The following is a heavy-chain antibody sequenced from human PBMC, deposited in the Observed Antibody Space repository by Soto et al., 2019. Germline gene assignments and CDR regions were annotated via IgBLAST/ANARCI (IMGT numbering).Heavy chain of an antibody. J-gene: IGHJ5*02. CDR2: IYYIGNT. Sequence: PPETLSLTCTVSGGSISSRSYYWGWIRQPPGKGLEWIGSIYYIGNTYYNPSLKSRVTISVDTSKNQFSLKLSSVTASDTAVYYCARDYGGNFNWFDPWGQGTLVTVS. CDR1: GGSISSRSYY. CDR3: ARDYGGNFNWFDP. D-gene: IGHD4-17*01. V-gene: IGHV4-39*02.